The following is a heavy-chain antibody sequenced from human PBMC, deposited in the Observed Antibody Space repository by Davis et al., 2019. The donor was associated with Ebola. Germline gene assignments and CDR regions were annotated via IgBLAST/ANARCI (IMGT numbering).Heavy chain of an antibody. CDR3: VRTNRGDY. D-gene: IGHD2-8*01. V-gene: IGHV3-11*06. CDR1: GFTFSDYY. J-gene: IGHJ4*02. CDR2: ISSSSSYI. Sequence: GESLKISCAASGFTFSDYYMSWIRQAPGKGLEWVSSISSSSSYIYYADSVKGRFTISTDNAKNSLYLQMESLRAEDTAVYYCVRTNRGDYWGQGTLVTVSS.